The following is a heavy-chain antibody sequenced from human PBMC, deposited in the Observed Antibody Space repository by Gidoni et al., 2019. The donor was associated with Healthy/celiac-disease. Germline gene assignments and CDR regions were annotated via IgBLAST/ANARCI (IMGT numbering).Heavy chain of an antibody. CDR2: ISSSSSTI. CDR3: ARDRGMYYDFWSGRDAFDI. D-gene: IGHD3-3*01. Sequence: EVQLVESGGGLVQPGGSLRLSCAASGFTFSSYSMHWVRQAPGKGLEWVSYISSSSSTIYYAESVKGRFTISRDNAKNSLYLQMNSLRAEDTAVYYCARDRGMYYDFWSGRDAFDIWGQGTMVTVSS. CDR1: GFTFSSYS. J-gene: IGHJ3*02. V-gene: IGHV3-48*01.